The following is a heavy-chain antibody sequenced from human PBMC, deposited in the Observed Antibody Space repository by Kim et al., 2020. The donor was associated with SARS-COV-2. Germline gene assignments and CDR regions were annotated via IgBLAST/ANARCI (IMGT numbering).Heavy chain of an antibody. CDR2: ISGSCGST. V-gene: IGHV3-23*01. Sequence: GGSLRLSCAASGFTFSSYAMSWVRQAPGKGLEWVSAISGSCGSTYYADSVKGRFTISRDNSKNTLYLQMNSLRAEDTAVYYCAKDYSSSWSPDYWGQGTLVTVSS. J-gene: IGHJ4*02. CDR1: GFTFSSYA. D-gene: IGHD6-13*01. CDR3: AKDYSSSWSPDY.